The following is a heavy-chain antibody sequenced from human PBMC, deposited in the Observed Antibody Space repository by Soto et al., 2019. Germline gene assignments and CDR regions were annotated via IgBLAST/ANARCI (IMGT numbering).Heavy chain of an antibody. CDR2: ISGRGGNT. D-gene: IGHD4-17*01. Sequence: GGSLRLSCAASGFIFNNYAINWVRQVPGKGLEWVSGISGRGGNTFYADSMKGRFTISRDNSKNTVYLQMTNLRVEDTAIYYCAKPSPSGDYAGSFDSGGQGTLVTVSS. CDR1: GFIFNNYA. J-gene: IGHJ4*02. CDR3: AKPSPSGDYAGSFDS. V-gene: IGHV3-23*01.